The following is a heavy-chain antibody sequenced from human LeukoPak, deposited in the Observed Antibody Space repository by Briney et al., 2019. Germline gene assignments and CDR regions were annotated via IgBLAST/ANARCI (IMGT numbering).Heavy chain of an antibody. CDR1: GGSISSFH. CDR2: SSVSGTT. D-gene: IGHD3-22*01. CDR3: ARGXXXXSSGPRWFDP. J-gene: IGHJ5*02. Sequence: SETLSLTCTVSGGSISSFHWSWIRQSAGKGLEWIGRSSVSGTTNHNPSLKSRVTMSVDTSKNQFSLKLSSVTAADTAVYYCARGXXXXSSGPRWFDPWGQGTLVTV. V-gene: IGHV4-4*07.